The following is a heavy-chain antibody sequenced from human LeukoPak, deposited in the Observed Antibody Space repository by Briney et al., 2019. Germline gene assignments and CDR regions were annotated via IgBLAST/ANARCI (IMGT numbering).Heavy chain of an antibody. CDR2: ISSSGGST. CDR1: GFTFSSYS. D-gene: IGHD1-20*01. V-gene: IGHV3-23*01. CDR3: AKKMSITAASQVDY. J-gene: IGHJ4*02. Sequence: GGSLRLSCAASGFTFSSYSMSWVRQAPGKVLEWVSAISSSGGSTDYTDSVKGRFTISRDNSKNTLYLQMNSLRAEDTAVYYCAKKMSITAASQVDYWGQGTLVTVSS.